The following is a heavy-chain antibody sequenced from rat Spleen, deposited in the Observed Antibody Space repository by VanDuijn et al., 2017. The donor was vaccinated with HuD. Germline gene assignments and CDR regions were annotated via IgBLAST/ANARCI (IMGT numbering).Heavy chain of an antibody. CDR1: GFTFSNYL. CDR2: ISSSSGT. J-gene: IGHJ4*01. CDR3: ARNDYPGITGVMDA. Sequence: VQLVESGGGLVQPGKSLKLSCSASGFTFSNYLMHWIRQPPGKGLDWVAYISSSSGTVYADAVKGRFTISRDNAKNTLYLQLNSLKSEDTAIYYCARNDYPGITGVMDAWGQGASVTVSS. V-gene: IGHV5-62*01. D-gene: IGHD1-4*01.